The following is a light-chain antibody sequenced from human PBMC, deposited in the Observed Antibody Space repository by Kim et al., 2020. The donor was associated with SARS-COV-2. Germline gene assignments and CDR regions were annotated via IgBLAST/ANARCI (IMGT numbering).Light chain of an antibody. J-gene: IGKJ4*01. CDR3: QQRSNRPPT. V-gene: IGKV3-11*01. CDR2: DAS. CDR1: QSVSSY. Sequence: LAQGERATRSCRASQSVSSYLAWYQQKPGQAPRLLIYDASNRATGITARVSGSGSGTDFTLTISSLEPEDFAVYYCQQRSNRPPTFGGGTKVDIK.